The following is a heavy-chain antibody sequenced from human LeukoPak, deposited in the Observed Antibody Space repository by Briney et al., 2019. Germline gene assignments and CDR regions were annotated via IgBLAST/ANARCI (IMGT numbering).Heavy chain of an antibody. J-gene: IGHJ5*02. CDR1: GFTFSNYA. D-gene: IGHD6-19*01. CDR3: AKGSGSGWYGWFAP. V-gene: IGHV3-23*01. CDR2: IDARGCAT. Sequence: GVSLRLSCAASGFTFSNYAMYWVRQPPGKGLEWVTTIDARGCATYYADSVKGRFTIYRHNSKNTVYLHMHRLRAADTAVYLCAKGSGSGWYGWFAPWGQGTLVTVSS.